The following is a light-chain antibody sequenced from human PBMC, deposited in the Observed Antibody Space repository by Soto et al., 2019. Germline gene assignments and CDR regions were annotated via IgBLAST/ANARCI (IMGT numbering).Light chain of an antibody. Sequence: IVVTQSPATLSLSPRERATLSCRSSQSVSSYLAWYQQKPGQAPRLFIYGAYTRATGIPARFSGSGSGTDFTLTISRLEPEDFATYYCQQCNSYSPLTFGGGTKVDI. J-gene: IGKJ4*01. CDR1: QSVSSY. V-gene: IGKV3-11*01. CDR3: QQCNSYSPLT. CDR2: GAY.